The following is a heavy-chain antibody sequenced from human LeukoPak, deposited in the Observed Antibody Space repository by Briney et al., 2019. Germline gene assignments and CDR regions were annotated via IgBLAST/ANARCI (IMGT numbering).Heavy chain of an antibody. CDR2: INHSGST. CDR3: ARALKKLERRILYYYYYMDV. V-gene: IGHV4-34*01. CDR1: GFTFNSYG. J-gene: IGHJ6*03. D-gene: IGHD1-1*01. Sequence: GTLRLSCAASGFTFNSYGMSWVRQAPGKGLEWIGEINHSGSTNYNPSLKSRVTISVDTSKNQFSLKLSSVTAADTAVYYCARALKKLERRILYYYYYMDVWGKGTTVTVSS.